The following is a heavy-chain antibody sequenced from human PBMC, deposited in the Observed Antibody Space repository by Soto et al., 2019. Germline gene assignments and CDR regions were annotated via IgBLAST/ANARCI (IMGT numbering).Heavy chain of an antibody. J-gene: IGHJ4*02. Sequence: PGGSLRLSCAASGFTFNNYAMSWVRQTPEKGLEWVSAISGSGSSTYYADSVRGRFTISRDNFKNTLYLQMNSLRAEDTAVYYCEKDGYADSVGRRFEFWGPGTLVTVSS. D-gene: IGHD4-17*01. V-gene: IGHV3-23*01. CDR2: ISGSGSST. CDR1: GFTFNNYA. CDR3: EKDGYADSVGRRFEF.